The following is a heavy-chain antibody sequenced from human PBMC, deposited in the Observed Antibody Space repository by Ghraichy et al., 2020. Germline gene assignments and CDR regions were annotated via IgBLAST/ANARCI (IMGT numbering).Heavy chain of an antibody. J-gene: IGHJ6*02. V-gene: IGHV1-69*13. Sequence: SVKVSCKTSGGIFSSYTITWVRQAPGQGLEWMGGIFPIFETPNYAEKFQGRVTITADFSTTTTYMELTSLSSEDTAVYYCARDSHPPVMEEDEDYTNPLAPLYYYYGLDVWGQGTTVTVSS. D-gene: IGHD2-2*02. CDR2: IFPIFETP. CDR1: GGIFSSYT. CDR3: ARDSHPPVMEEDEDYTNPLAPLYYYYGLDV.